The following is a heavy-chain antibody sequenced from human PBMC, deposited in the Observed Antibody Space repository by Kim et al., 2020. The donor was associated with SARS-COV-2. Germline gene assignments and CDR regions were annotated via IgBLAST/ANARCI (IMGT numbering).Heavy chain of an antibody. CDR2: ICYSGST. CDR3: ARAGGDYLDY. CDR1: GGSISSADYC. J-gene: IGHJ4*02. D-gene: IGHD4-17*01. V-gene: IGHV4-30-4*01. Sequence: SETLSLTCTVSGGSISSADYCWSWIRQPPGRGLEWIGYICYSGSTYYNPSLKSRLNISGDTSKSQFSLRLSSVTAAETAVYYCARAGGDYLDYWGQGTLVTVSS.